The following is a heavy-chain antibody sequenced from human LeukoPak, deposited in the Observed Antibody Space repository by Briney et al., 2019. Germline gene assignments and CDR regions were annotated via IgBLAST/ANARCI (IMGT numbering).Heavy chain of an antibody. J-gene: IGHJ4*02. V-gene: IGHV3-23*01. D-gene: IGHD1-14*01. CDR3: AKEQDNLLLLSHFDS. Sequence: GGSLRLSCAASGFTFNNYAMNWVRQTPGKGLQWVSAVSGDGQRTFYADSVKGRVTIFRDNSMNTLSLQMNSLRVEDTAVYYCAKEQDNLLLLSHFDSWGQGILVTVSA. CDR2: VSGDGQRT. CDR1: GFTFNNYA.